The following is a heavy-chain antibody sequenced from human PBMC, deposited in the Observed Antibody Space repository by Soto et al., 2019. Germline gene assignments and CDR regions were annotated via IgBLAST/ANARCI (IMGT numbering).Heavy chain of an antibody. V-gene: IGHV3-30*18. CDR1: GFTFSSYG. Sequence: GGSLRLSCAASGFTFSSYGMHWVRQAPGKGLEWVAVISYDGSNKYYADSVKGRFTISRDNSKNTLYLQMNSLRAEDTAVYYCAKDPMKYSYGYDLDYWGQGTLVTVSS. CDR3: AKDPMKYSYGYDLDY. J-gene: IGHJ4*02. CDR2: ISYDGSNK. D-gene: IGHD5-18*01.